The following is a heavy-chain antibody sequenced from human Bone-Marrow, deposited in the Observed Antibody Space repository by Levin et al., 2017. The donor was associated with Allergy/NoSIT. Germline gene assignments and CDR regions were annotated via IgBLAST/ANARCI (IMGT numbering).Heavy chain of an antibody. CDR1: GFTFSDTY. CDR3: ATGVTSPGIGY. J-gene: IGHJ4*02. V-gene: IGHV3-11*01. D-gene: IGHD3-10*01. CDR2: ITSSGGTR. Sequence: GGSLRLSCAASGFTFSDTYMTWIRQAPGKGPEWVSYITSSGGTRHYADSVNGRFTISRDNTKNLVYLEMNNLRAEDTALYYCATGVTSPGIGYWGQGTLVTVSS.